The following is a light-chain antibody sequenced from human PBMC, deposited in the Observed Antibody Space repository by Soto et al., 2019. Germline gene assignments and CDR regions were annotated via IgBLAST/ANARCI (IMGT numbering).Light chain of an antibody. J-gene: IGKJ1*01. V-gene: IGKV3-20*01. CDR1: QSVSSSY. CDR2: SAS. Sequence: EIVLTQSPGTLSLSPGERATLFCRASQSVSSSYLAWYQQTPGQAPRLLIYSASKRATGIPDRFSGSESGTDFTLTISRLEPEDFAVYYCQQYASSPWTFGQGTKVDIK. CDR3: QQYASSPWT.